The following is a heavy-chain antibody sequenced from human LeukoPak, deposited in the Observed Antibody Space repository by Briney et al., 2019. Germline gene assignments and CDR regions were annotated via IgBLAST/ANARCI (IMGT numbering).Heavy chain of an antibody. CDR1: GGSISSYY. J-gene: IGHJ4*02. CDR2: IYCSGST. V-gene: IGHV4-59*01. Sequence: SETLSLTCTVSGGSISSYYWSWIRQPPGKGLEWIGYIYCSGSTNYNPSLKSRVTISVDTSKNQFSLKLSSVTAADTAVYYCARYPREAYYFDYWGQGTLVTVSS. CDR3: ARYPREAYYFDY.